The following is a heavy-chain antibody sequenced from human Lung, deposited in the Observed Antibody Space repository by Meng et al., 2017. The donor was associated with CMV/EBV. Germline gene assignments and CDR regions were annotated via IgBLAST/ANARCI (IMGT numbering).Heavy chain of an antibody. V-gene: IGHV3-23*01. CDR1: GFTFSNYA. CDR3: AKTEYYDSSGYDK. D-gene: IGHD3-22*01. J-gene: IGHJ1*01. Sequence: GESLKISCAASGFTFSNYAMSWVRQAPGKGLEWVSDISGSGSRLYYADSVTGRFTISRDNSKNTLYLQMNSLRAEDTAVYYCAKTEYYDSSGYDKWGHGTLVTVSS. CDR2: ISGSGSRL.